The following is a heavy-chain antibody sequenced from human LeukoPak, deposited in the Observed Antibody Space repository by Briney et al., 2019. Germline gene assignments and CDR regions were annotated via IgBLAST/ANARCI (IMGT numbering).Heavy chain of an antibody. D-gene: IGHD2-21*01. CDR1: GYSFSTYW. J-gene: IGHJ4*02. CDR3: ARHYSNDHTLFGF. Sequence: GESLRISCKVSGYSFSTYWITWVRQMPGGALEWMGRIRPSDSEPNYSPSFQGHVTISADRSINTVYLQWSSLRASDTAIYFCARHYSNDHTLFGFWGQGALVTVST. V-gene: IGHV5-10-1*01. CDR2: IRPSDSEP.